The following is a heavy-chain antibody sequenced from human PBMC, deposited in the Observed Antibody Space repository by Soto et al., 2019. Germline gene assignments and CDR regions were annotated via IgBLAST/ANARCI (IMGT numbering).Heavy chain of an antibody. CDR1: SCTISSGGYY. J-gene: IGHJ3*02. D-gene: IGHD2-15*01. V-gene: IGHV4-31*03. Sequence: SETVSLTLIFSSCTISSGGYYGSWLSTHPGKGLEWIGYIYYSGSTYYNPSLKSRVTISVDTSKNQFSLKLSSVTAADTAVYYCARDQRGYCSGGRCYSALNAFDIWGQGTMVTVSS. CDR2: IYYSGST. CDR3: ARDQRGYCSGGRCYSALNAFDI.